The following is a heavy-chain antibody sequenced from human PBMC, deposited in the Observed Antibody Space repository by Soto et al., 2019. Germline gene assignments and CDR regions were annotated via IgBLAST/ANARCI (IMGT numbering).Heavy chain of an antibody. CDR1: GGSVNSGGYY. D-gene: IGHD3-22*01. V-gene: IGHV4-31*03. J-gene: IGHJ5*02. CDR2: IHYSGNT. CDR3: ARDVSYDGSGWANWFDP. Sequence: QVQLQESGPGLVKPSQTLSLTCSVSGGSVNSGGYYWSWIRQHPGKGLEWLGYIHYSGNTYYNPSLNSRVTTAPDTSQHRFSLNLSSVTAAGTAVYYCARDVSYDGSGWANWFDPWGQGNLVTVSS.